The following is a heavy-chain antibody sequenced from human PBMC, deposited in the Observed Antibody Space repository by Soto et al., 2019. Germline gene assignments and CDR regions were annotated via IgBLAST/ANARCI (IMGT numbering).Heavy chain of an antibody. D-gene: IGHD6-13*01. CDR3: ARETSAPGTFREDASDI. CDR1: GDTFSNYV. J-gene: IGHJ3*02. V-gene: IGHV1-69*12. Sequence: QVQLVQSGAEVKKPGSSVKVACKVSGDTFSNYVINWVRQAPGQGLEWMGAIVPIFRTANYAQKFQGRVTITADEFTITAYMELSGLRSDDTATYYCARETSAPGTFREDASDIWGQGTLVTVS. CDR2: IVPIFRTA.